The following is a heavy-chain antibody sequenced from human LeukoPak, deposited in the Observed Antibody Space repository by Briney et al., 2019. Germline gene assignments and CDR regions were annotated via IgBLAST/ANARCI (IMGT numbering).Heavy chain of an antibody. CDR2: ISSNGGST. Sequence: PGGSLRLSCSASGFTFSSYSMHWVRQAPGKGLEYVSTISSNGGSTYYADSVKGRFTISRDNSKNTLYLQMNSLRAEDTAVYYCARQLVVVPAYYYYGMDVWGQGTTVTVSS. CDR1: GFTFSSYS. D-gene: IGHD2-2*01. J-gene: IGHJ6*02. V-gene: IGHV3-64*04. CDR3: ARQLVVVPAYYYYGMDV.